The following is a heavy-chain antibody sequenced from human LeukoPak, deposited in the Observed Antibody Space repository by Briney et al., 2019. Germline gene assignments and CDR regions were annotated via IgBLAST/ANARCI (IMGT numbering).Heavy chain of an antibody. V-gene: IGHV3-30-3*01. D-gene: IGHD6-19*01. CDR1: GFTFSSYA. Sequence: GRSLRLSCAASGFTFSSYAMHWVRQAPGKGLEWVAVISYDGSNKYYADSVKGRFTISRDNSKNTLYLQMNSLRAEDTAVYYCARDWVAGKGGLDYWGQGTLVTVSS. CDR3: ARDWVAGKGGLDY. CDR2: ISYDGSNK. J-gene: IGHJ4*02.